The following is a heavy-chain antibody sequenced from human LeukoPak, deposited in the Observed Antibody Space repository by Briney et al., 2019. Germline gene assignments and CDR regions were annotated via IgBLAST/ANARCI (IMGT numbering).Heavy chain of an antibody. J-gene: IGHJ6*03. CDR1: GFTFSSYS. D-gene: IGHD5-12*01. V-gene: IGHV3-49*04. Sequence: GGSLRLSCAASGFTFSSYSMNWVRQAPGKGLEWVGFIRSKAYGGTTEYAASVKGRFTISRDDSKSIAYLQMNSLKTEDTAVYYCTRGRATYYYYMDVWGKGTTVTVSS. CDR3: TRGRATYYYYMDV. CDR2: IRSKAYGGTT.